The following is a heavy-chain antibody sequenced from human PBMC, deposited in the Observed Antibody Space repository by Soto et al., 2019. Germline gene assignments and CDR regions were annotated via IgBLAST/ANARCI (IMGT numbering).Heavy chain of an antibody. V-gene: IGHV3-21*01. CDR2: ISSSSSYI. D-gene: IGHD1-26*01. J-gene: IGHJ6*02. Sequence: XGALIVSCSASGFTCSSYSMNWVRQAPGKGLEWVSSISSSSSYIYYADSVKGRFTISRDNAKNSLYLQMNSLRAEDTAVYYCARGLGVGAYYYYGMDVWGQGPTVTVSS. CDR3: ARGLGVGAYYYYGMDV. CDR1: GFTCSSYS.